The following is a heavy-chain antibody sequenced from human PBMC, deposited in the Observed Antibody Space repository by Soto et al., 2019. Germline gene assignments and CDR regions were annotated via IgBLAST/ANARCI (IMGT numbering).Heavy chain of an antibody. J-gene: IGHJ6*02. CDR3: AREGAKSSGAYYGMDV. CDR1: GGSISSYY. V-gene: IGHV4-59*01. CDR2: IYYSGST. D-gene: IGHD6-25*01. Sequence: SETLSLTCTVSGGSISSYYWSWIRQPPGKGLEWIGYIYYSGSTNYNPSLKSRVTISVDTSKNQFSLKLSSVTAADTAVYYCAREGAKSSGAYYGMDVWGQGNTVTVSS.